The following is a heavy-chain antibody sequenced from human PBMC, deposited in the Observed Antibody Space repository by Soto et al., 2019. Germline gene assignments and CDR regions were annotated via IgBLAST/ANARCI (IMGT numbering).Heavy chain of an antibody. V-gene: IGHV3-30-3*01. D-gene: IGHD3-16*02. Sequence: GGSLRLSCAASGFTFSSYAMHWVRQAPGKGLEWVAVISYDGSNKYYADSVKGRFTISRDNSKNTLYLQMNSLRAEDTAVYYCARVGYVWGSYRPSDGMDVWGQGTTVTVSS. CDR3: ARVGYVWGSYRPSDGMDV. CDR2: ISYDGSNK. J-gene: IGHJ6*02. CDR1: GFTFSSYA.